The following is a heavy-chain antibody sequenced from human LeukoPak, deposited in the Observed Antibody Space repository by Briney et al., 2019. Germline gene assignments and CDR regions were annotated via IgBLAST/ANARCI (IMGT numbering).Heavy chain of an antibody. V-gene: IGHV6-1*01. Sequence: SQTLSLTCAISGDSVSSNSAACNWIRQSPSRGLEWLGRTYYRSKWYNDYAVSVKSRITINPDTSENQFSLQLNSVTPEDTAVYYCASCNYDFDYWGQGTLVTVSS. J-gene: IGHJ4*02. CDR3: ASCNYDFDY. CDR1: GDSVSSNSAA. D-gene: IGHD4-11*01. CDR2: TYYRSKWYN.